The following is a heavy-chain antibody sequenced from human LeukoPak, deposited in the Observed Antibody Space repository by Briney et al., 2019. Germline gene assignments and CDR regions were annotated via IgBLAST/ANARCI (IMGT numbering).Heavy chain of an antibody. Sequence: PAETLTLTCTVSDDSISTNSYYWTWIRQPPGKGLEWVASLHYSGTPYYSPSLSSRISIFVDTSKRQFSLQVRSVTASDTAMYHCSRGDDSYKQGNFWGQGTLVTVSS. D-gene: IGHD5-24*01. V-gene: IGHV4-39*01. CDR1: DDSISTNSYY. J-gene: IGHJ4*02. CDR3: SRGDDSYKQGNF. CDR2: LHYSGTP.